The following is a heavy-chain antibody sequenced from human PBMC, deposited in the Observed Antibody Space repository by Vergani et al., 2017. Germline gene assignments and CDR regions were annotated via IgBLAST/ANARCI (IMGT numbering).Heavy chain of an antibody. D-gene: IGHD3-22*01. CDR2: ISSRYPST. J-gene: IGHJ4*02. Sequence: VQLVESGGGVVQPGRSLRLSCAASGFTFSACPMTWVRQAPGKGLEWVSAISSRYPSTYYADSVKGRFTISRDNSKNMLYLQMNSLRAEDTAVYYCARLSYDTTPFLQGGYDCWVQGTLVSVSS. V-gene: IGHV3-23*04. CDR1: GFTFSACP. CDR3: ARLSYDTTPFLQGGYDC.